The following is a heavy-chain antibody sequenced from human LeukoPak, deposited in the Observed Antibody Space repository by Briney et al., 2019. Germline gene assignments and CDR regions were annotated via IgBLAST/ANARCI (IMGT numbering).Heavy chain of an antibody. CDR2: ISTDGSRI. CDR1: GFTFSNYA. J-gene: IGHJ4*02. D-gene: IGHD6-19*01. V-gene: IGHV3-64*02. Sequence: GDSLKISCAASGFTFSNYAMYWVRQAPGKGLEYVSVISTDGSRIYYADSVKGRFTISRDNSKNTLYLQMGSLRAEDMAVYYCTRGVAISTSGWYDTFDYWGQGALVTVSS. CDR3: TRGVAISTSGWYDTFDY.